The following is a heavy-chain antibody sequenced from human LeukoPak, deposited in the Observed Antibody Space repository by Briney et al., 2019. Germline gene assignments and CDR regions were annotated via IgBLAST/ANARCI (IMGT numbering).Heavy chain of an antibody. J-gene: IGHJ4*02. V-gene: IGHV4-39*01. CDR1: GGSISSSSYY. D-gene: IGHD3-10*01. CDR2: IYYSGST. CDR3: AEGTKSFFDY. Sequence: PSETLSLTCTVSGGSISSSSYYWGWIRQPPGKGLEWIGSIYYSGSTYYNLSPKSRVTISVDTSKNQFSLELGSVTAADTAVYYCAEGTKSFFDYWGQGTLVTVSS.